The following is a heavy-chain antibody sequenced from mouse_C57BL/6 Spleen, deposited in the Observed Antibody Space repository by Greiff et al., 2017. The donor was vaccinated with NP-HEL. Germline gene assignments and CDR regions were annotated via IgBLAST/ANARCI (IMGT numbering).Heavy chain of an antibody. CDR1: GYAFSSSW. Sequence: VKLQESGPELVKPGASVKISCKASGYAFSSSWMNWVKQRPGKGLAWIGRIYPGDGDTNYHGKFKGKATMTADKSSSTSYMQLSSLTAEDSAVYYCASGNYVGFAYWGQGTLVTVSA. CDR2: IYPGDGDT. J-gene: IGHJ3*01. CDR3: ASGNYVGFAY. D-gene: IGHD2-1*01. V-gene: IGHV1-82*01.